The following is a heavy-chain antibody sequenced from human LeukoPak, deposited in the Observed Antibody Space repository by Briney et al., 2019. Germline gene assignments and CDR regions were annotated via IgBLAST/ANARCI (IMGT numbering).Heavy chain of an antibody. CDR2: ISFSGSST. CDR3: AGNWNCDY. V-gene: IGHV3-23*01. J-gene: IGHJ4*02. Sequence: PGGSLRLSCAASGFTFSNYAMTWVRQAPGKGLEWVSGISFSGSSTYYADSVKGRFTISRDNSKNTVYLQMNSLRADDTAVYYCAGNWNCDYWGQGTPVTVSS. CDR1: GFTFSNYA. D-gene: IGHD1-1*01.